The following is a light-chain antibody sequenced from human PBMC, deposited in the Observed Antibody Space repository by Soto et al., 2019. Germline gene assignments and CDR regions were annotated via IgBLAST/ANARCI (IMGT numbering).Light chain of an antibody. J-gene: IGLJ3*02. Sequence: QSALPQPASVSGSAGQSGTMSCSGTMCDVGAYNLYSCYQHHPGAAPQLIVYEVRNRPSGISSRFSGSRSGNTASLTIFGLQAKDEGDYYCNAYTARSTLVFGGGTQLTV. CDR1: MCDVGAYNL. CDR3: NAYTARSTLV. CDR2: EVR. V-gene: IGLV2-14*01.